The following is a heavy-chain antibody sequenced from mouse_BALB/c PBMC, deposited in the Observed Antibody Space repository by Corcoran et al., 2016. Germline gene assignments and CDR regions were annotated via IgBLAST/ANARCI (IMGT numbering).Heavy chain of an antibody. CDR1: GYTFSSYW. J-gene: IGHJ3*01. V-gene: IGHV1-9*01. CDR2: ILPGSGST. CDR3: ARGVYYDYPFAY. D-gene: IGHD2-4*01. Sequence: QVQLQQSGAELMKPGASVKISCKATGYTFSSYWIEWVKQRPGHGLEWIGEILPGSGSTNYNEKFKGKATFTADTSSNTAYMQLSSLTSEDSAVYYCARGVYYDYPFAYWGQGTLVTVSA.